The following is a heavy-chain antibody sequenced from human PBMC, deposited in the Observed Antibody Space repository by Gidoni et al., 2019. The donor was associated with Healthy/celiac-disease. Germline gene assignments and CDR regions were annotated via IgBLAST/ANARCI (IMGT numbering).Heavy chain of an antibody. J-gene: IGHJ5*02. V-gene: IGHV4-61*02. CDR1: GGAISSGSYY. CDR3: ARDHSSSWSPGDWFDP. Sequence: QVQLQESGPGLVKPSQTLYLTCTVSGGAISSGSYYWSWIRQPAGKGLEWIGRSYTSGSTNYNPSLKSRVTISVDTSKNQFSRKRSSVTAADTAVYYCARDHSSSWSPGDWFDPWGQGTLVTVSS. D-gene: IGHD6-13*01. CDR2: SYTSGST.